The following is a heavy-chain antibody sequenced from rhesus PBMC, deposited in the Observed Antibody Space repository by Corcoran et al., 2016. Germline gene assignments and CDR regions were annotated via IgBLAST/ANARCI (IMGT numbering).Heavy chain of an antibody. V-gene: IGHV4-57*01. CDR3: ARDVRSTLDY. CDR2: ISGSGGST. J-gene: IGHJ4*01. CDR1: GGSISSSHW. D-gene: IGHD2-15*01. Sequence: QVQLQESGPELVKPSETLSLTCAVSGGSISSSHWWRWIRQPPGKGLEWIGRISGSGGSTSYNPSLKSRVTVSTDTSKNQFSLKLSSVTAADTAVYYCARDVRSTLDYWGQGVLVTVSS.